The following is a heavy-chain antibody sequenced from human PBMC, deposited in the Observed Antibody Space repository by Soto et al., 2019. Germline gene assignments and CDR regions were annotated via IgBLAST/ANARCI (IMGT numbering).Heavy chain of an antibody. Sequence: EVQLVESGGGLVKPGGSLRLSCAASGFTFSSYSMNWVRQAPGKGLEWVSSISSSSSYIYYADSVKGRFTISRYNARNSLYLQMNSLRAEDTAVYYCARDSYDFWSGYVDYWGQGTLVTVSS. J-gene: IGHJ4*02. CDR3: ARDSYDFWSGYVDY. D-gene: IGHD3-3*01. V-gene: IGHV3-21*01. CDR1: GFTFSSYS. CDR2: ISSSSSYI.